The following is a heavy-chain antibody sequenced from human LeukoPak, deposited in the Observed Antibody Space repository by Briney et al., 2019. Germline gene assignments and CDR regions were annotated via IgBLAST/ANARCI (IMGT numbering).Heavy chain of an antibody. Sequence: GGPLGLSCTGSGFNFNMFAMNWVRQAPGQGLEWVSGLSRGGGTTNYADSVKGRFTISRDKSKNMVFLQMNSLRPEDTAVYYCAKEQRIRHCSEGVCMEGYYFDYWGQGSLVTVSS. CDR3: AKEQRIRHCSEGVCMEGYYFDY. CDR2: LSRGGGTT. V-gene: IGHV3-23*01. D-gene: IGHD2-8*01. CDR1: GFNFNMFA. J-gene: IGHJ4*02.